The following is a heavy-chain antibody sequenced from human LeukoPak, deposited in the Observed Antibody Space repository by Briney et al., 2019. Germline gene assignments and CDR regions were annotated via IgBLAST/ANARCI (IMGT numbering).Heavy chain of an antibody. CDR2: IIPIFGTA. V-gene: IGHV1-69*06. D-gene: IGHD4-23*01. J-gene: IGHJ4*02. CDR1: GGTFSSYA. CDR3: ATGAGAYDYGGKEIDY. Sequence: ASVKVSCKASGGTFSSYAISWVRQAPGQGLEWMGRIIPIFGTANYAQKFQGRVTLTADKSTSTAYMELSSLRSEDTAVYYCATGAGAYDYGGKEIDYWGQGTLVTVSS.